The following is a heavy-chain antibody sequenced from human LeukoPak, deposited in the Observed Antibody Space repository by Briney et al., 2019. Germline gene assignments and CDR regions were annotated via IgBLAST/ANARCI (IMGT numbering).Heavy chain of an antibody. J-gene: IGHJ4*02. CDR1: GGSISSYY. Sequence: PSETLSLTCTVSGGSISSYYWSWIRQPPGKGLEWIGYIYYSGSTNYNPSLKSRVTISVDTSKNQFSLKLSSVTAADTAVYYCARGQRDGYTFDYWGQGTLVTVSS. CDR3: ARGQRDGYTFDY. CDR2: IYYSGST. V-gene: IGHV4-59*01. D-gene: IGHD5-24*01.